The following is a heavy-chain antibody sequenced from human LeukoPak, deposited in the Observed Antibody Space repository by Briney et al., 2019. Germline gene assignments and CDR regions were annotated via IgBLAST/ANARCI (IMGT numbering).Heavy chain of an antibody. Sequence: GGSLRLSCAASGFTFSSYWMNWARQAPGKGLEWVASINHNGNVNYYVDSVKGRFTISRDNAANSLYLQMNNLRDEDTAVYYCARRDPFDCWGQGTMVTVSS. CDR1: GFTFSSYW. J-gene: IGHJ4*02. CDR2: INHNGNVN. CDR3: ARRDPFDC. V-gene: IGHV3-7*01.